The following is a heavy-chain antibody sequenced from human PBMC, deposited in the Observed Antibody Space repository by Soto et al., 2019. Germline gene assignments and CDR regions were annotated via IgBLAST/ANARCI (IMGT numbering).Heavy chain of an antibody. V-gene: IGHV4-4*02. CDR1: GGSMSSSNW. D-gene: IGHD4-17*01. CDR2: THHSGRT. CDR3: AGSDATVLYY. Sequence: QVQLQESGPGLVKPSGTLSLTCTVSGGSMSSSNWWNWVRQPPGKGLEWIGETHHSGRTNYNPPLKARVTTSVDKSKNHFALKLSSVTAADTAVYDCAGSDATVLYYWGQGTLVTVSS. J-gene: IGHJ4*02.